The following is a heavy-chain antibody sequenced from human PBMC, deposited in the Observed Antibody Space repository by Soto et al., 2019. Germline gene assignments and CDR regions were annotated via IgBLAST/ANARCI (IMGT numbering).Heavy chain of an antibody. V-gene: IGHV3-23*01. CDR2: ISGSGGST. D-gene: IGHD3-22*01. J-gene: IGHJ6*02. CDR1: GFTFSSYA. Sequence: GGSLRLSCAASGFTFSSYAMSWVRQAPGKGLEWVSAISGSGGSTYYADSVKGRFTISRDNSKNTLYLQMNSLRAEDTAVYYCAKSGYYDSSGHSTAPYYYYGMDVWGQGTTVTVSS. CDR3: AKSGYYDSSGHSTAPYYYYGMDV.